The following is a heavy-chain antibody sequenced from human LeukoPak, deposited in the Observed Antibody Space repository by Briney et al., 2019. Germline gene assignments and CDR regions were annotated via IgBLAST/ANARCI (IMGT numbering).Heavy chain of an antibody. D-gene: IGHD6-19*01. CDR3: AKEYSSGWHDAFDI. J-gene: IGHJ3*02. V-gene: IGHV3-30*02. CDR2: IRYDGSNK. Sequence: GGSLRLSCVASGFTFSNCGIHWVRQAPGKGLEWVAFIRYDGSNKYYADSVRGRFTISRDTSKNTLYLQMNSLRAEDTAVYYCAKEYSSGWHDAFDIWGQGTMVTVSS. CDR1: GFTFSNCG.